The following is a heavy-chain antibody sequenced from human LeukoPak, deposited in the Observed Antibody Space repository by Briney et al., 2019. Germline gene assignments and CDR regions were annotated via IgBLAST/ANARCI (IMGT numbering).Heavy chain of an antibody. V-gene: IGHV4-39*01. CDR3: ARASSGYYWDFDY. CDR2: IYYRGNT. D-gene: IGHD3-22*01. J-gene: IGHJ4*02. Sequence: PSETLSLTCTVSGDSISSYNYFWGWIRQPPGKGLEWVGSIYYRGNTYYNPSLKSRDTLSADTSKNQFSLKVPSVTAADTAVYYCARASSGYYWDFDYWGQGALVTVSS. CDR1: GDSISSYNYF.